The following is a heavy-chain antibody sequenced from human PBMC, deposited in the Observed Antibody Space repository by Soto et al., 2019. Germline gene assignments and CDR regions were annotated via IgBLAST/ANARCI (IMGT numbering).Heavy chain of an antibody. CDR1: GGPFSSYA. Sequence: SVKVSCNASGGPFSSYAISWVRQAPGQGLEWMGGIIPIFGTGNYAQKFQGRVTITADDSTSTAYMELSSLRSEDTAVYYCARAGYYDSSGYYPTAFDLWGQGTRVTVSS. V-gene: IGHV1-69*01. J-gene: IGHJ3*01. CDR3: ARAGYYDSSGYYPTAFDL. CDR2: IIPIFGTG. D-gene: IGHD3-22*01.